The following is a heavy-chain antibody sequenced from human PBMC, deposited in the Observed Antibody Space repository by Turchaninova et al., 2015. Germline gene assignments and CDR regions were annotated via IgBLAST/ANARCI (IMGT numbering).Heavy chain of an antibody. CDR3: ARRGYSSGWSYDY. D-gene: IGHD6-19*01. J-gene: IGHJ4*02. V-gene: IGHV4-38-2*01. CDR1: GYSISSGFC. CDR2: ISHSGST. Sequence: QVQLQESGPGLVKPSETLSLTCAVSGYSISSGFCWGWIRQPPGKGLEWIGGISHSGSTYSNPSLKSRGTILLYTSKNQFSLVLGSVAAADTAVYYCARRGYSSGWSYDYWGQGTLVTVSS.